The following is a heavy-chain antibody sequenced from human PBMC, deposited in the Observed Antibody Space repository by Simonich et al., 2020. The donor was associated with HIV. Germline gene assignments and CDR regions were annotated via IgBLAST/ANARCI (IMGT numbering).Heavy chain of an antibody. CDR2: MNSDRSST. D-gene: IGHD3-10*01. Sequence: EVQLLESGGGLVQPGGSLRLSCAASGFTFSNYGMSWVRQAPGDGLEGVSGMNSDRSSTSYADSVKGRFTISRDNAKNTLYLQMNSLRAEDTAVYYCAKDLGRVKGIFAFNIWGQGTTLTVSS. V-gene: IGHV3-74*01. J-gene: IGHJ3*02. CDR3: AKDLGRVKGIFAFNI. CDR1: GFTFSNYG.